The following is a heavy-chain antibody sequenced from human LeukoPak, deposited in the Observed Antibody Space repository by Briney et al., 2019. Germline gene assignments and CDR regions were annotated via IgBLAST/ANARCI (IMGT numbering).Heavy chain of an antibody. Sequence: GGSLRLSCAASGFTFSSYSMNWVRQAPGKGLEWVSSISSSSSYIYYAGSVKGRFTISRDNAKNSLYLQMNSLRAEDTAVYYCARGGVYSSSSVDVWGKGTTVTVSS. CDR3: ARGGVYSSSSVDV. CDR1: GFTFSSYS. J-gene: IGHJ6*04. V-gene: IGHV3-21*01. CDR2: ISSSSSYI. D-gene: IGHD6-6*01.